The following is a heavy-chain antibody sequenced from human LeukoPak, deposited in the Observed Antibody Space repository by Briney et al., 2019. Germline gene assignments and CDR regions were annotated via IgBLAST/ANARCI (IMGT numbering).Heavy chain of an antibody. D-gene: IGHD6-6*01. Sequence: GGSLRLSCAASGFTFSSYGMHWVRQAPGKGLEWVAFIRYDGSNKYYADSVKGRFTISRDNSKNTLYLQMNSLRAEDTAVYYCARAYSSSSGRDAFDSWGLGTLVTVPS. V-gene: IGHV3-30*02. CDR2: IRYDGSNK. J-gene: IGHJ3*02. CDR3: ARAYSSSSGRDAFDS. CDR1: GFTFSSYG.